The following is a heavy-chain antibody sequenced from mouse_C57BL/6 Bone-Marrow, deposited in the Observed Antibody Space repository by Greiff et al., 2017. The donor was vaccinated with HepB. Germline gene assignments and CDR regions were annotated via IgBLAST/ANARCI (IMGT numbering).Heavy chain of an antibody. CDR1: GYTFTSYW. CDR2: IDPSDSYT. D-gene: IGHD1-1*01. CDR3: ARKGYGSSYVYYAMDY. Sequence: VQLQQPGAELVKPGASVKLSCKASGYTFTSYWMQWVKQRPGQGLEWIGEIDPSDSYTNYNQKVKGKATLTVDTSSSTAYMQLSSLTSEDSAVYYCARKGYGSSYVYYAMDYWGQGTSVTVSS. V-gene: IGHV1-50*01. J-gene: IGHJ4*01.